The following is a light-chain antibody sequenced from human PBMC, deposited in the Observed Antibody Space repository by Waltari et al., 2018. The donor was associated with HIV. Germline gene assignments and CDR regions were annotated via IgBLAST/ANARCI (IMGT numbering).Light chain of an antibody. CDR3: QQYYTPPIT. J-gene: IGKJ5*01. CDR2: WAS. CDR1: QSVLYNSNSKNY. V-gene: IGKV4-1*01. Sequence: DIVLTQSPDSLAVSLGERATINCKASQSVLYNSNSKNYLSWYQQRPGQPPKLLISWASTRESGVPDRFSGSGSGTAFALSISSLQAEDVAVYYCQQYYTPPITFGQGTRLEIK.